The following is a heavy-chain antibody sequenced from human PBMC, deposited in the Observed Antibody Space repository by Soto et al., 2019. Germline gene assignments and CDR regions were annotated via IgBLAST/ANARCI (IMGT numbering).Heavy chain of an antibody. V-gene: IGHV3-48*01. J-gene: IGHJ4*02. CDR2: MGSSSSPI. D-gene: IGHD2-15*01. CDR1: GFTFSSYA. Sequence: GGSLRLSCAASGFTFSSYAMNWVRQAPGKGLEWVSYMGSSSSPIYYADSVRGRFTISRDNAKNSLYLQMNSLRAEDTAVYYCARDSGGYCSGGSCYFDSWGQGTPVTVSS. CDR3: ARDSGGYCSGGSCYFDS.